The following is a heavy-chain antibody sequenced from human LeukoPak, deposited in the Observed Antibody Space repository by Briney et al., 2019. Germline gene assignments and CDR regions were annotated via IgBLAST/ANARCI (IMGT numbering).Heavy chain of an antibody. J-gene: IGHJ3*02. D-gene: IGHD3-16*01. Sequence: HGRSLRLSCAASGFTVSSNYMGWVRQAPGKGLEWVSVIYSGGFTSYADSVKGRFTISRDSSKSTLYLQMNSLRAEDTAVYYCYGIRLGDGFDIWGQRTMVIVSS. CDR1: GFTVSSNY. CDR2: IYSGGFT. V-gene: IGHV3-53*01. CDR3: YGIRLGDGFDI.